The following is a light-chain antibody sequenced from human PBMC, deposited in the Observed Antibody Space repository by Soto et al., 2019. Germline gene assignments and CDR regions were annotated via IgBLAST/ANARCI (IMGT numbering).Light chain of an antibody. V-gene: IGLV2-14*01. J-gene: IGLJ3*02. CDR3: SSYTSSSNWV. CDR1: SSDVGGYNY. Sequence: QSALTQPASVSGSPGQSITISCTGTSSDVGGYNYVSWYQQHPGKAPKLMIYEVSNRPSGVSNRFSGSKSGNTASLTISWLQAEDEADYYCSSYTSSSNWVFVGGTKLTVL. CDR2: EVS.